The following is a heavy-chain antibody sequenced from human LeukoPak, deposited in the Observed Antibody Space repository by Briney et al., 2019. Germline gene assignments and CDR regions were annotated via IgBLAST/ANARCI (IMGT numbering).Heavy chain of an antibody. CDR2: INSDGSTT. Sequence: GGSLRLSCAASGFTFSNYWMHWVRQAPGKGLIWVSRINSDGSTTTYADSVKGRSTISKDNAKNTLYLQMDSLRAEDTAIYYCAKIPSATENFDYWGQGTLVMVSS. J-gene: IGHJ4*02. CDR3: AKIPSATENFDY. D-gene: IGHD5-12*01. V-gene: IGHV3-74*01. CDR1: GFTFSNYW.